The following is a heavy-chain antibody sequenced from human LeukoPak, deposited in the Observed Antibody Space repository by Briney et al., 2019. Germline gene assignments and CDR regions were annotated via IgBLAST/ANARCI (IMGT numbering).Heavy chain of an antibody. Sequence: SETLSLTCTVSGGSISYYYWSWIRQPPGKGLEWIGYIYYSGSTNYNPSLKSRVTISVDTSKNQFSLKLSSVTAADTAVYYCARYTVLYGMDVWGQGTTVTVSS. CDR1: GGSISYYY. D-gene: IGHD4-17*01. V-gene: IGHV4-59*01. CDR2: IYYSGST. J-gene: IGHJ6*02. CDR3: ARYTVLYGMDV.